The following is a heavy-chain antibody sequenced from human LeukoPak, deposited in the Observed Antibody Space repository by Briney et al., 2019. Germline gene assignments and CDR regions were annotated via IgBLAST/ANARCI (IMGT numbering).Heavy chain of an antibody. V-gene: IGHV4-34*01. CDR2: INHSGST. J-gene: IGHJ4*02. Sequence: PSETLSLTCAVYGGSFSGYYWSWVRQPPGKGLEWVGEINHSGSTNYNPSLKIPVTISVDTSKNQFSLKLSSVTAADTAVYYCARDLVGATTDSPHPFDYWGQGTLVTVSS. CDR1: GGSFSGYY. CDR3: ARDLVGATTDSPHPFDY. D-gene: IGHD1-26*01.